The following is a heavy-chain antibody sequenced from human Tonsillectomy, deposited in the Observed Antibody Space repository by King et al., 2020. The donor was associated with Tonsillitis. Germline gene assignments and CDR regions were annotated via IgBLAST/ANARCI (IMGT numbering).Heavy chain of an antibody. V-gene: IGHV5-51*03. J-gene: IGHJ3*02. Sequence: QLVQSEAEVKKPGESLKISCMGSGYIFTSYWIAWVRQMPGKGLDWMGSVYPGDSDARYSPSIQGQVPISADKSISTAFLQWSRLKASDTAMYYCARRRGTYFYDTSGLPDAFDIWGQGTMVTVSS. CDR3: ARRRGTYFYDTSGLPDAFDI. CDR2: VYPGDSDA. D-gene: IGHD3-22*01. CDR1: GYIFTSYW.